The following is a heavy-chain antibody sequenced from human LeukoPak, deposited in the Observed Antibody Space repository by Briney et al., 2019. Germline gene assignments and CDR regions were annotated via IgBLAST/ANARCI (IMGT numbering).Heavy chain of an antibody. CDR2: IYTSGST. D-gene: IGHD3-22*01. V-gene: IGHV4-4*07. Sequence: SETLSLTCTVSGGSISSYYWSWIRQPAGKGLEWIGRIYTSGSTNYNPSLKSRVNMSVDTSKNQFSLKLSSVTAADTAVYYCARGTYYYDSSGYYTHYYFDYWGQGTLVTVSS. J-gene: IGHJ4*02. CDR3: ARGTYYYDSSGYYTHYYFDY. CDR1: GGSISSYY.